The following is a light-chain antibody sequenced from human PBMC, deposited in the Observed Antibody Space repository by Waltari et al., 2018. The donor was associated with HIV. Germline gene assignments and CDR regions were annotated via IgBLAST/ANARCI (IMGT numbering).Light chain of an antibody. J-gene: IGKJ3*01. CDR2: RVS. CDR1: QSTSRW. V-gene: IGKV1-5*03. Sequence: DIQMTQSPSTLSASVGDRVTITCRASQSTSRWLAWYQQKPGKAPKLLISRVSNLESGVPSRFSGSGSRTEFTLTISSLQPDDFAVYYCQQYNNYLFTFGPGTKVDIK. CDR3: QQYNNYLFT.